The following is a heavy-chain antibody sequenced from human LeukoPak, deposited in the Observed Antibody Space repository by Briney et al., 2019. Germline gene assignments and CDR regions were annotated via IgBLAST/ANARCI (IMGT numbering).Heavy chain of an antibody. J-gene: IGHJ4*02. Sequence: PGGSLRLSCAASGFTFNYFWMHWVRQVPGKGLVWVSGINNDGTATYYADSVKGRFTISRDNAKNTVYLQMNGLRAEDTAVYYCAKDTPRRTMIVVGFDYWGQGTPVTVSS. V-gene: IGHV3-74*01. CDR2: INNDGTAT. CDR1: GFTFNYFW. D-gene: IGHD3-22*01. CDR3: AKDTPRRTMIVVGFDY.